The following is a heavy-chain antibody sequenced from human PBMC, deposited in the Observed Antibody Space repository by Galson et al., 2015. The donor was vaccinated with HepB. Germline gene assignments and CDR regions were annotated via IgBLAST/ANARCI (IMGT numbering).Heavy chain of an antibody. V-gene: IGHV3-23*01. D-gene: IGHD6-19*01. Sequence: SLRLSCAASGSTFSSYAMNWVRQAPGKGLEWVSTLSDSGGNTYYADSVKGRFTISRDTSKNTLYLQMRSLRAEDTAIYYCAKSFYISGCIDYWGQGTLVTVSS. CDR3: AKSFYISGCIDY. CDR2: LSDSGGNT. J-gene: IGHJ4*02. CDR1: GSTFSSYA.